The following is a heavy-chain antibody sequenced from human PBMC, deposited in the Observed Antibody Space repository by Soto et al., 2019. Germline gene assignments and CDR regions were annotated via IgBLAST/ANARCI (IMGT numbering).Heavy chain of an antibody. CDR3: ARHGSSGYYFDY. CDR1: GGSISSYY. D-gene: IGHD6-6*01. V-gene: IGHV4-59*01. CDR2: IYYSGST. Sequence: KPSETLSLTCTVSGGSISSYYWSWIRQPPGKGLEWIGYIYYSGSTNYNPSLKSRVTISVDTSKNQFSLKLSSVTAADTAVYYCARHGSSGYYFDYWGQGTLVTV. J-gene: IGHJ4*02.